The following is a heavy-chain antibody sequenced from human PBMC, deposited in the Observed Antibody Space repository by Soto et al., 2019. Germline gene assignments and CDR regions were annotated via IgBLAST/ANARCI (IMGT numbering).Heavy chain of an antibody. CDR2: IDPGDSSA. D-gene: IGHD2-2*01. CDR3: ARRYCSRADCYSDS. V-gene: IGHV5-10-1*01. J-gene: IGHJ4*02. CDR1: GYTFFSFC. Sequence: PGESVKISCHGSGYTFFSFCIVWVRQVPGKGLEWVGRIDPGDSSATYSPTFQGHVTISADRSTRSAYIQWRSLRASDTAIYFCARRYCSRADCYSDSWGQGSLVTVSS.